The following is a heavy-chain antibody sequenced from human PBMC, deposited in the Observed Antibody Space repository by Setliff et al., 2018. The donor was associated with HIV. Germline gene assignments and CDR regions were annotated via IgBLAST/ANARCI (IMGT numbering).Heavy chain of an antibody. CDR1: GFTVSSNY. CDR2: IYIDGST. V-gene: IGHV3-66*02. CDR3: ARGWFDS. Sequence: PGGSLRLSCAASGFTVSSNYMSWVRQAPGKGLEWVSVIYIDGSTYYADSVRGRFTISRDNYKNTLYLQMKSLRAEDTAVYYCARGWFDSWGQGTLVTVST. J-gene: IGHJ5*01.